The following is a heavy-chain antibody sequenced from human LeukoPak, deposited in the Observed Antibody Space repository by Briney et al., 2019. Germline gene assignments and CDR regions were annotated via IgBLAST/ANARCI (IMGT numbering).Heavy chain of an antibody. CDR1: GYTLTSYD. CDR2: MNPNSGNT. V-gene: IGHV1-8*01. D-gene: IGHD3-22*01. CDR3: ARRSDYYDSSAYVY. Sequence: ASVKVSCKASGYTLTSYDINWVRQATGQGLEWMGWMNPNSGNTGYAQKFQGRVTITRDTSISTAYMELSNLRSEDTAVYYCARRSDYYDSSAYVYWGQGTLVTVSS. J-gene: IGHJ4*02.